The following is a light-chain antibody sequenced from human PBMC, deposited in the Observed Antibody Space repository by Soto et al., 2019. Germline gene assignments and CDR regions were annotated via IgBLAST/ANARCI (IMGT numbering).Light chain of an antibody. CDR2: KAS. J-gene: IGKJ1*01. Sequence: SAFTLSASIGSRSTINRRASQSISSWLAWYQQKPGKAPKLLIYKASSLESGVPSRFSGSGSGAEFTLTISSLQPDDFATYYCQQYNSYPWTFGQGTKVDIK. CDR1: QSISSW. V-gene: IGKV1-5*03. CDR3: QQYNSYPWT.